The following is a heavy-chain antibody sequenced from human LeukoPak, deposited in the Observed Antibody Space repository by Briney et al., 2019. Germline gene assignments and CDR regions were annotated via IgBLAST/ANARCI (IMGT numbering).Heavy chain of an antibody. Sequence: SQTLSLTCTVSGGSISSGGYYWSWIRQHPGKGLEWIGYIYYSGSTYYNPSLKSRVTISVDTSKNQFSLKLSSVTAADTAVYYCARDSASIAVAGGFDYWGQGTLVTVSS. CDR1: GGSISSGGYY. D-gene: IGHD6-13*01. J-gene: IGHJ4*02. CDR3: ARDSASIAVAGGFDY. V-gene: IGHV4-31*03. CDR2: IYYSGST.